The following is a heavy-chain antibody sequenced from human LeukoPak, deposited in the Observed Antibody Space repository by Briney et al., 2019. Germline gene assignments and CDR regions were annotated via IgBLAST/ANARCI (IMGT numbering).Heavy chain of an antibody. CDR1: GYTFTSFD. CDR2: TNPNSGNT. Sequence: GASVKVSCKASGYTFTSFDINWMRQATGQGLEWMGWTNPNSGNTGYAQKFQGRVTMTRSTSISTAYMELSSLRSEDTAVYYCARGSVTDWFDPWGQGTLVTVSS. CDR3: ARGSVTDWFDP. J-gene: IGHJ5*02. D-gene: IGHD3-10*01. V-gene: IGHV1-8*01.